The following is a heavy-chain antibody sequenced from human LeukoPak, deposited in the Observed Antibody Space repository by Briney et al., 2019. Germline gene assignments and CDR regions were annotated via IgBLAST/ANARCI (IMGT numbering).Heavy chain of an antibody. Sequence: SVKLSCKASGRTFSSYAISWVRQAPGQGLEWMGGIIPIFGIANYAQKFQGRVTITADESTSTAYMELSSLRSEDTAVYYCARGSTVTGYYYYYYMDVWGKGTTVTVSS. D-gene: IGHD4-17*01. CDR1: GRTFSSYA. CDR3: ARGSTVTGYYYYYYMDV. J-gene: IGHJ6*03. CDR2: IIPIFGIA. V-gene: IGHV1-69*01.